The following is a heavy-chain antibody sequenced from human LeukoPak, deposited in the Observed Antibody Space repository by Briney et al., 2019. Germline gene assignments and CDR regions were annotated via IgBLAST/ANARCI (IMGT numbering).Heavy chain of an antibody. Sequence: SETLSLTCTVSGGSISSTDYYWAWIRLSPGKGLEWIGTVYYSGKTYFTPSLKSRVTISVDTSMTQFSLKLSSVTAADTAVYYCARPSIEYCSSTSCYRGPFDIWGQGTLVTVSS. V-gene: IGHV4-39*01. CDR3: ARPSIEYCSSTSCYRGPFDI. J-gene: IGHJ3*02. D-gene: IGHD2-2*02. CDR1: GGSISSTDYY. CDR2: VYYSGKT.